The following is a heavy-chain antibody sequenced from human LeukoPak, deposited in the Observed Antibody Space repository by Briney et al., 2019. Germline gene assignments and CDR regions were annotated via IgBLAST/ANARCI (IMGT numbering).Heavy chain of an antibody. CDR3: ARDEDSSGYYYVVGVVVAFDI. Sequence: GGSLRLSCAASGFTVSGNYMNWVRQAPGKGLEWVSVIYSDGSTYYADSVKGRFTISKDNSKNMLYLQMNSLRAEDTAVYYCARDEDSSGYYYVVGVVVAFDIWGQGTMVTVSS. J-gene: IGHJ3*02. D-gene: IGHD3-22*01. CDR1: GFTVSGNY. V-gene: IGHV3-66*01. CDR2: IYSDGST.